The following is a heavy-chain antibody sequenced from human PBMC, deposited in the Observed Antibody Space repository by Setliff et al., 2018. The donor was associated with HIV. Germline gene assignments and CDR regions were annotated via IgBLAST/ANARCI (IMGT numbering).Heavy chain of an antibody. J-gene: IGHJ4*02. D-gene: IGHD3-3*01. CDR3: ARDGADYNFRSGTYPFDI. V-gene: IGHV7-4-1*01. CDR2: INTDSGSP. Sequence: GASVKVSCKASADTFTNCLINWVRQAPGQGLEWMGWINTDSGSPRFAQGFRGRFGFSLDASVTTTYLHIEDLKAEDIAVYYCARDGADYNFRSGTYPFDIWGQGTLVTVSS. CDR1: ADTFTNCL.